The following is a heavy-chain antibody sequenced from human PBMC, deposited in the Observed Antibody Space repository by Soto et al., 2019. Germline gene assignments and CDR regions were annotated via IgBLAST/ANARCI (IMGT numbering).Heavy chain of an antibody. J-gene: IGHJ4*02. V-gene: IGHV3-11*01. CDR1: GFTFSDYY. CDR3: ARQARDYDILTGYQPPYYFDY. Sequence: GGSLRLSCAASGFTFSDYYMSWIRQAPGKGLEWVSYISSSGSTIYYADSVKGRFTISRDNAKNSLYLQMNSLRAEDTAVYYCARQARDYDILTGYQPPYYFDYWGQGTLVTVSS. D-gene: IGHD3-9*01. CDR2: ISSSGSTI.